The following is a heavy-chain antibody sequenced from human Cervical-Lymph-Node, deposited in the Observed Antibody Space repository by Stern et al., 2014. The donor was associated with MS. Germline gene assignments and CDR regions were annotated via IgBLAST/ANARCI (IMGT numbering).Heavy chain of an antibody. Sequence: QLVESGPEVKKPGTSVKVSCKASGFTFTSSAVQWVRQARGQILEWIGWIVVGSGNTNYAQKFQERVTITRDMSTSTAYMELSSLRSEDTAVYYCAAERDYYDSSGDDAFDIWGQGTMVTVSS. CDR1: GFTFTSSA. CDR2: IVVGSGNT. D-gene: IGHD3-22*01. CDR3: AAERDYYDSSGDDAFDI. J-gene: IGHJ3*02. V-gene: IGHV1-58*01.